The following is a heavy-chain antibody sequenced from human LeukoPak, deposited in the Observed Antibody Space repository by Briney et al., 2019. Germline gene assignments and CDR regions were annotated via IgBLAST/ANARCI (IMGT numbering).Heavy chain of an antibody. D-gene: IGHD6-19*01. V-gene: IGHV3-33*06. Sequence: PGGSLRLSCAASGFTFSTYVMHWVRQAPGKGLDWVALIWDDGNNKYYADSVKGRFTISRDNSKNTLYLQMNSLRAEDTAVYYCAKGEQWLVLYFQHWGQGTLVTVSS. CDR3: AKGEQWLVLYFQH. J-gene: IGHJ1*01. CDR1: GFTFSTYV. CDR2: IWDDGNNK.